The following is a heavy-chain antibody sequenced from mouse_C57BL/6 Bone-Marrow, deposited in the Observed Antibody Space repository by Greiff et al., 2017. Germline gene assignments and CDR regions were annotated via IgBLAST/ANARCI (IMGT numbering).Heavy chain of an antibody. CDR3: ARGGTTVVATPWFAY. CDR2: IDPNSGGT. Sequence: VKLQQPGAELVKPGASVKLSCKASGYTFTSYWMHWVKQRPGRGLEWIGRIDPNSGGTKYNEKFKSKATLTVDKPSSTAYMQLSSLTSEDSAVYYCARGGTTVVATPWFAYWGQGTLVTVSA. J-gene: IGHJ3*01. D-gene: IGHD1-1*01. CDR1: GYTFTSYW. V-gene: IGHV1-72*01.